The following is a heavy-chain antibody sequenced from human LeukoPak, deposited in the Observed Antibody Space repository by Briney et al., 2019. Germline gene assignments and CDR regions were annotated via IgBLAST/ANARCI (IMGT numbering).Heavy chain of an antibody. CDR1: GFTFSSYS. V-gene: IGHV3-21*01. Sequence: GGSLRLSCAASGFTFSSYSMNWVHQAPGKGLEWVSSIPTSSTYIHYADSVKGRFTISRDNAKNSLYLQMNSLRAEDTAVYYCARISKGYTYDYLDYWGQGTLVTVSS. J-gene: IGHJ4*02. CDR2: IPTSSTYI. D-gene: IGHD5-18*01. CDR3: ARISKGYTYDYLDY.